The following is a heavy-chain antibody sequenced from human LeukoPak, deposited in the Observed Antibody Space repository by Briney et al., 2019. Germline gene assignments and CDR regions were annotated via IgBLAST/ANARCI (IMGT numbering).Heavy chain of an antibody. Sequence: PGGSLRLSSAASGFTFSSYAMSWVRQAPGKGPEWVSAISGSGGSTYYADSVKGRFTISRDNSKNTLYLQMNSLRAEDTAVYYCARRIQLWSRPFDYWGQGTLVTVSS. V-gene: IGHV3-23*01. D-gene: IGHD5-18*01. CDR2: ISGSGGST. J-gene: IGHJ4*02. CDR3: ARRIQLWSRPFDY. CDR1: GFTFSSYA.